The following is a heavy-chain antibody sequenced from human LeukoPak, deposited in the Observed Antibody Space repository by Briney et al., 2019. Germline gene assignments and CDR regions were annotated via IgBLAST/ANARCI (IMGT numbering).Heavy chain of an antibody. CDR1: GFTFSSYW. J-gene: IGHJ4*02. CDR2: IKYDGNEE. V-gene: IGHV3-7*01. D-gene: IGHD1-1*01. CDR3: KSGGAAPGSFDY. Sequence: GGSLRLSCAASGFTFSSYWMSWMRQAPGKGLEWVANIKYDGNEEYYVDSVKGRFTISRDNAKNSLYLQLSSLRVEDTAVYYCKSGGAAPGSFDYWGQGTLATVSP.